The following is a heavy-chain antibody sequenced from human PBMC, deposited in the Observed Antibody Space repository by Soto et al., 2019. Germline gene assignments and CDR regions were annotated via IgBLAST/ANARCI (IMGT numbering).Heavy chain of an antibody. CDR3: ARVDSGFNADY. J-gene: IGHJ4*02. CDR1: GGSISTYY. CDR2: IYFSGST. D-gene: IGHD3-22*01. V-gene: IGHV4-59*01. Sequence: SETLSLTCTVSGGSISTYYWSWIRQPPGKGLEWIGYIYFSGSTNHNPSLKSRLTISVDTSKNQFSLKLSSVTAADTAVYYCARVDSGFNADYWGQGTLVTVSS.